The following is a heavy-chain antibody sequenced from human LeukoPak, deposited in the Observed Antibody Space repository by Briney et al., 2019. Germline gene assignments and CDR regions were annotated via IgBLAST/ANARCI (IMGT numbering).Heavy chain of an antibody. CDR3: AMLGSTGYSLYY. D-gene: IGHD3-22*01. CDR2: IDPNSGDT. V-gene: IGHV1-2*02. CDR1: RYSFTGYF. J-gene: IGHJ4*02. Sequence: ASVKVSYKGSRYSFTGYFIHWVRQAPGHGLEWMGCIDPNSGDTKYAQKFQGRVSMPRDTSTRTAYMELSRLRSDDTAVYFCAMLGSTGYSLYYWGQGTLVTVSS.